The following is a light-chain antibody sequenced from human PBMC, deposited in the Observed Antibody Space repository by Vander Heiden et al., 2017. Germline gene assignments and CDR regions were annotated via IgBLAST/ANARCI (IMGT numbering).Light chain of an antibody. CDR2: YDD. J-gene: IGLJ3*02. Sequence: QSVLTQPPSVSAAPRQRVTISCSGSSSNIGINAVNWYQQLPGKAPKLLIYYDDVLPSGVSDRFSGSKSGTSASLAISGLQSEDEADYHCAAWDDSLNGWVFGGGTKLTVL. CDR3: AAWDDSLNGWV. CDR1: SSNIGINA. V-gene: IGLV1-36*01.